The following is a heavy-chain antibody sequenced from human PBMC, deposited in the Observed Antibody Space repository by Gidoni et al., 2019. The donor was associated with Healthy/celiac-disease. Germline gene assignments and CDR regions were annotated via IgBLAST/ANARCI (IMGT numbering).Heavy chain of an antibody. CDR3: ARLRGGGSYLRSDY. V-gene: IGHV1-8*01. CDR1: GYTFTSYD. D-gene: IGHD1-26*01. Sequence: QVQLVQSGAEVKKPGASVKVSCKASGYTFTSYDINWVRQATGHGFAWLGWMTPNRGTPGITRQSQGRFTLTRNPPLGPPYMALGRWRSEAPAVYSFARLRGGGSYLRSDYWGQGTLVTVSS. CDR2: MTPNRGTP. J-gene: IGHJ4*02.